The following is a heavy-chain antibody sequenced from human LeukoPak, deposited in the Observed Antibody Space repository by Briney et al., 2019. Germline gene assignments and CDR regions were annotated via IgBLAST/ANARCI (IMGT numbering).Heavy chain of an antibody. CDR3: AREWPRRFCSSTSCRTSGFDY. Sequence: ASETLSLTCTVSGGSISSSSYYWGWIRQPPGKGLEWIGEINHSGSTNYNPSLKSRVTISVDTSKNQFSLKLSSVTAADTAVYYCAREWPRRFCSSTSCRTSGFDYWGQGTLVTVSS. CDR1: GGSISSSSYY. D-gene: IGHD2-2*01. CDR2: INHSGST. V-gene: IGHV4-39*07. J-gene: IGHJ4*02.